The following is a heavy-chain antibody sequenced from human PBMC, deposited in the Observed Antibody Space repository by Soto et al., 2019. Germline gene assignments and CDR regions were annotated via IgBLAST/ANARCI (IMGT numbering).Heavy chain of an antibody. CDR1: GVSLSTGGVG. CDR3: ALMRAAKFDY. D-gene: IGHD2-15*01. Sequence: QITLQESGPTLVTPTQTLTLTCNVSGVSLSTGGVGVGWIRQPPGKALEWLALIYCDDDQRSSPSLKSRLTITKDTSKNPVVLTMTNMAPEDTATYYLALMRAAKFDYWGEGTLVTVS. CDR2: IYCDDDQ. J-gene: IGHJ4*02. V-gene: IGHV2-5*02.